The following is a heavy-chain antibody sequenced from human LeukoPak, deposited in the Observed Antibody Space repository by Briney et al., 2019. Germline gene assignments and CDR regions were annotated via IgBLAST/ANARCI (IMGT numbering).Heavy chain of an antibody. V-gene: IGHV1-46*01. J-gene: IGHJ4*02. CDR3: ARKDGYNFAYYFDY. CDR2: INPSGGST. D-gene: IGHD5-24*01. CDR1: GYTFTSYY. Sequence: ASVKVSCKGSGYTFTSYYMHWVRQAPGQGLEWMGIINPSGGSTSYAQKFQGRVTMTRDTSISTAYMELSRLRSDDTAVYYCARKDGYNFAYYFDYWGQGTLVTVSS.